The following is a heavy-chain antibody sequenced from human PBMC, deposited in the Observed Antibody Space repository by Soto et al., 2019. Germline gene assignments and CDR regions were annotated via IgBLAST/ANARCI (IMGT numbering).Heavy chain of an antibody. CDR1: GGTFSSYA. J-gene: IGHJ6*02. Sequence: EASVKVSCKASGGTFSSYAISWVRQAPGQGLEWMGGIIPIFGTANYAQKFQGRVTIPADESTSTAYMELSSLRSEDTAVYYCASSYIVVVVAATPRPDYGMDVWGQGTTVTVSS. D-gene: IGHD2-15*01. V-gene: IGHV1-69*13. CDR2: IIPIFGTA. CDR3: ASSYIVVVVAATPRPDYGMDV.